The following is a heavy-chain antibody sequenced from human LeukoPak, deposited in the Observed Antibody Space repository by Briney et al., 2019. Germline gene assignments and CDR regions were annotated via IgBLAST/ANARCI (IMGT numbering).Heavy chain of an antibody. Sequence: GGSLTLSCAASGLTFGDYYMSWIRQAQGKGMEWVSYISSSGSTIYYADSVKGRFTISRDNAKNSLYLQMNSLRAEDTAVYYCARDQEWFQMDVWGKGTTVTVSS. CDR1: GLTFGDYY. V-gene: IGHV3-11*01. CDR2: ISSSGSTI. J-gene: IGHJ6*04. D-gene: IGHD3-3*01. CDR3: ARDQEWFQMDV.